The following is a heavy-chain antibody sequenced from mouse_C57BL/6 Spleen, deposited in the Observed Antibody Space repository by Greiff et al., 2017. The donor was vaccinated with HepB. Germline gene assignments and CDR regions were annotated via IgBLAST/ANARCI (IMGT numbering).Heavy chain of an antibody. CDR3: ARETTVVGRNYVDY. J-gene: IGHJ2*01. CDR2: IYPRDGST. D-gene: IGHD1-1*01. V-gene: IGHV1-85*01. Sequence: QVQLQQSGPELVKPGASVKLSCKASGYTFTSYDINWVKQRPGQGLERIGWIYPRDGSTKYNEKFKGKATLTVDTSSSTAYMELHSLPSEASAVYFCARETTVVGRNYVDYWGQGTTLTVSS. CDR1: GYTFTSYD.